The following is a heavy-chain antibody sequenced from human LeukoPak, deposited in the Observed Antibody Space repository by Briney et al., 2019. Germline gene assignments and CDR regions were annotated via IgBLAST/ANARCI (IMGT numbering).Heavy chain of an antibody. J-gene: IGHJ4*02. CDR3: ARDRVTPGGRDFDY. CDR1: GYTFTSYY. CDR2: ISAYNGNT. V-gene: IGHV1-18*04. D-gene: IGHD4-23*01. Sequence: ASVKVSCKASGYTFTSYYMHWVRQAPGQGLEWMGWISAYNGNTNYAQKLQGRVTMTTDTSTSTAYMELRSLRSDDTAVYYCARDRVTPGGRDFDYWGQGTLVTVSS.